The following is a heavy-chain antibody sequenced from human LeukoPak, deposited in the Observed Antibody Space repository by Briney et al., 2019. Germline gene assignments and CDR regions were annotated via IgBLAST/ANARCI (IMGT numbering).Heavy chain of an antibody. CDR1: GFALSSHW. D-gene: IGHD6-13*01. CDR3: ARAVAAADSY. J-gene: IGHJ4*02. CDR2: INQDGSKK. Sequence: GGSLRLSCAASGFALSSHWMTWVRQVPGKGLEWVANINQDGSKKYYVDSVKGRFTISRDNVKNSVYLQMNSLRAEDTAVYSCARAVAAADSYWGRGTLVTVSS. V-gene: IGHV3-7*04.